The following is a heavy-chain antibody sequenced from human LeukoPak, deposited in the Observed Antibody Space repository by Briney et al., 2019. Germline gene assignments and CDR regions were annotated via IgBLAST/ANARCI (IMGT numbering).Heavy chain of an antibody. D-gene: IGHD3-10*01. CDR1: GFTVSSNY. CDR2: IYSGGTT. V-gene: IGHV3-53*01. J-gene: IGHJ6*03. CDR3: AKHRGVHPPYYLDV. Sequence: GESVRLSCAASGFTVSSNYMMCVRQARGKGLEGGSVIYSGGTTYYADSVKGRFTISRDNSKNTLYLQVNILRAEDTAVYYCAKHRGVHPPYYLDVWGKGTTVTVSS.